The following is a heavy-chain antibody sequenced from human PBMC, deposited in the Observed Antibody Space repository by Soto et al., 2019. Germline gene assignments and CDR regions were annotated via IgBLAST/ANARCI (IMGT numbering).Heavy chain of an antibody. Sequence: QVQLVQSGAEVRRPGSSLKLSCTASGVMFRNSAFTWVRQAPGQGLEWMGVIVPHFRKVTVAQKFQGRVTFTADDTTSNFYLERSSLASEDTSFCYCARAPLSDRSPNIYFFYGLDGWGQGATVTVSS. V-gene: IGHV1-69*01. CDR3: ARAPLSDRSPNIYFFYGLDG. J-gene: IGHJ6*02. CDR1: GVMFRNSA. CDR2: IVPHFRKV.